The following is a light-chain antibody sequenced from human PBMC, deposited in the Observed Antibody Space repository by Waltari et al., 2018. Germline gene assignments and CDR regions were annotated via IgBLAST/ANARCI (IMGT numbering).Light chain of an antibody. CDR3: QQMNTYPRT. Sequence: AVQLTQFPSSLSASVGDTVTITCRTSQDIIKYLAWYQQKPGQAPKLLVYLASNLESGVPSRFSGSGSGTDFTLTISSLQPEDSATYYCQQMNTYPRTFGQGTRVEIK. CDR1: QDIIKY. J-gene: IGKJ1*01. V-gene: IGKV1-13*02. CDR2: LAS.